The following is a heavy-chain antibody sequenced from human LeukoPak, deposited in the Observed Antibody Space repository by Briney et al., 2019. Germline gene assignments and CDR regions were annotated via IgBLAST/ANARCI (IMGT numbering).Heavy chain of an antibody. Sequence: PGGSLRLSCAASGFTFDDYAMHWVRRAPGKGLEWVSGISWNSVSIAYADSVKGRFTISRDNAKNSLYLQMNSLRAVDTALYYCAKDGGLESGGFDYWGQGTLVTVSS. J-gene: IGHJ4*02. CDR1: GFTFDDYA. V-gene: IGHV3-9*01. CDR3: AKDGGLESGGFDY. D-gene: IGHD1-1*01. CDR2: ISWNSVSI.